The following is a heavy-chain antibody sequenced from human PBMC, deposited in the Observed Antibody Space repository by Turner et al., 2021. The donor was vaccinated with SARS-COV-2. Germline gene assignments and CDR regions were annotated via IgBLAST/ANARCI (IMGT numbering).Heavy chain of an antibody. CDR1: GCSFSSYA. V-gene: IGHV1-69*04. D-gene: IGHD6-13*01. J-gene: IGHJ5*02. CDR3: ASLYRGIAAARISWFDP. Sequence: QVQLVQPGEAVEKPCSSVNVSCNASGCSFSSYAISCVRQAPGQGLEWMGRIIPYIGKANCAQKFQGRVTSTADKSTSTDYKELSSLRSEDTAVYYCASLYRGIAAARISWFDPWGQGTLVTVSS. CDR2: IIPYIGKA.